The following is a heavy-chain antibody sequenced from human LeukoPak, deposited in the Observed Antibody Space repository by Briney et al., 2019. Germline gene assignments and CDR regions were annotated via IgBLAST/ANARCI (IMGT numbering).Heavy chain of an antibody. Sequence: ASVKVSCKASGYTFTSYGFSWVRQAPGQGLEWMGWISAYNGNTNYAQKLQDRVTMTTDTSTSTAYMELRSLRSDDTAVYYCARDPPIRYFDWLPHYYYYGMDVWGKGTTVTVSS. J-gene: IGHJ6*04. D-gene: IGHD3-9*01. CDR3: ARDPPIRYFDWLPHYYYYGMDV. CDR1: GYTFTSYG. V-gene: IGHV1-18*04. CDR2: ISAYNGNT.